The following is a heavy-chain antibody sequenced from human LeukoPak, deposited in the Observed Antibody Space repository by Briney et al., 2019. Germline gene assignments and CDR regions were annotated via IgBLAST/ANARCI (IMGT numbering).Heavy chain of an antibody. V-gene: IGHV1-2*02. CDR2: INPNSGGT. D-gene: IGHD3-16*02. CDR1: GYTFTGYY. CDR3: ARVAPHYVWGSYRPNQLTGNWFDS. Sequence: GASVKVSCKASGYTFTGYYMHWVRQAPGQGLEWMGWINPNSGGTNYAQKFQGRVTMTRDTSISTAYMELSRLRSDDTAVYYCARVAPHYVWGSYRPNQLTGNWFDSWGQGTLVTVSS. J-gene: IGHJ5*01.